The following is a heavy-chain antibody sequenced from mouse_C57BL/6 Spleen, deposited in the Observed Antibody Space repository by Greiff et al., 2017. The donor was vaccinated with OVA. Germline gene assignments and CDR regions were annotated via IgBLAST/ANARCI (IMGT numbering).Heavy chain of an antibody. D-gene: IGHD2-1*01. J-gene: IGHJ2*01. Sequence: EVQLQQSGPELVKPGASVKISCKASGYTFTDYYMNWVKQSHGKSLKWIGDINPNNGGTSYNQKFKGKATLTVDKSSSTAYMELRSLTSEDSAVYYCARNGVYYGNYAYYFDYWGQGTTLTVSS. CDR2: INPNNGGT. V-gene: IGHV1-26*01. CDR3: ARNGVYYGNYAYYFDY. CDR1: GYTFTDYY.